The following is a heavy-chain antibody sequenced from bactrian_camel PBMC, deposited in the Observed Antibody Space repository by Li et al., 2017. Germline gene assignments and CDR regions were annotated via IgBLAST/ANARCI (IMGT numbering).Heavy chain of an antibody. V-gene: IGHV3S53*01. Sequence: HVQLVESGGGSVQAGGSLRLSCTASGDLFRTYCMAWFRQGSGKERERVADIDSDGRTSYSNSVKGRFTISQDNAADTVYLQMNSLKPDDTGMYCCAAARHVYRDSSYALDYQRYNDWGQGTQVTVS. CDR2: IDSDGRT. D-gene: IGHD1*01. CDR1: GDLFRTYC. CDR3: AAARHVYRDSSYALDYQRYND. J-gene: IGHJ4*01.